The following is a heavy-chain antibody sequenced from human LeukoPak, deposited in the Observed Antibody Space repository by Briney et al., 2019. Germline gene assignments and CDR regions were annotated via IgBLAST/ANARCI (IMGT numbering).Heavy chain of an antibody. CDR2: ISSSSSYI. Sequence: KPGGSLRLSCAASGFTFSSYSINWVRQAPGKGLEWVSSISSSSSYINYADSVKGRFTISRDDAKNSLFLQMNSLRAEDTAVYYCARESTEDRPGSWGQGTLVTVSS. CDR1: GFTFSSYS. J-gene: IGHJ5*02. CDR3: ARESTEDRPGS. V-gene: IGHV3-21*01. D-gene: IGHD5/OR15-5a*01.